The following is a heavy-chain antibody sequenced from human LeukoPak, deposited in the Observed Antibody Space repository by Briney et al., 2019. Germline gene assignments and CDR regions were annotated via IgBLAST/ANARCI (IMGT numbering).Heavy chain of an antibody. CDR1: GYTFTSYY. D-gene: IGHD3-22*01. Sequence: ASVKVSYKASGYTFTSYYMHWVRQAPGQGLEWMGIINPSGGSTSYAQKFQGRVTMTRDTSTSTVYMELSSLRSEDTAVYYCAREREYDSSGYSFDYWGQGTLVTVSS. CDR2: INPSGGST. J-gene: IGHJ4*02. V-gene: IGHV1-46*01. CDR3: AREREYDSSGYSFDY.